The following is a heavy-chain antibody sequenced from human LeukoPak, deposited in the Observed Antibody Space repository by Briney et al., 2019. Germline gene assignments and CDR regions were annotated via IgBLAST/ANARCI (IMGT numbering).Heavy chain of an antibody. CDR3: ARESYCSSTSCAYYFDY. CDR1: GFTFSSYA. Sequence: GGSLRLSCAASGFTFSSYAMSWVRLAPGRGLEWVSVISSGGISTYYADSVKGRFTISRDNAKNSLYLQMNSLRAEDTAAYYCARESYCSSTSCAYYFDYGGQGTLVTVSS. D-gene: IGHD2-2*01. J-gene: IGHJ4*02. V-gene: IGHV3-23*01. CDR2: ISSGGIST.